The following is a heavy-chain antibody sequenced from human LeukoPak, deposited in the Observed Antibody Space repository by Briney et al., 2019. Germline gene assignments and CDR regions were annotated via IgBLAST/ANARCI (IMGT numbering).Heavy chain of an antibody. V-gene: IGHV1-46*01. CDR2: INPSGGGT. J-gene: IGHJ4*02. CDR3: ARGGDNSYFDY. D-gene: IGHD4-23*01. Sequence: ASVKVACKASGYTFISYYMHWVRQAPGQGPEWLGIINPSGGGTSYAQKFQGRVTMTRDTSTSTVSMELSSLKSEDTAVYYCARGGDNSYFDYWGQGTLVTVSS. CDR1: GYTFISYY.